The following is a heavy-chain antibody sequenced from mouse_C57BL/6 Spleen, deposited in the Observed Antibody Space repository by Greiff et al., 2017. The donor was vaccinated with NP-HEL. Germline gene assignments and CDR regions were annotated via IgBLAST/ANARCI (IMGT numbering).Heavy chain of an antibody. Sequence: EVMLVDSGGGLVQPKGSLKLSCAASGFTFNTYAMHWVRQAPGKGLEWVARIRSKSSNYATYYADSVKDRFTISRDDSQSMLYLQMNNLKTEDTAMYYCVRDEGNYYGDAMDYWGQGTSVTVSS. D-gene: IGHD1-1*01. CDR1: GFTFNTYA. CDR2: IRSKSSNYAT. CDR3: VRDEGNYYGDAMDY. J-gene: IGHJ4*01. V-gene: IGHV10-3*01.